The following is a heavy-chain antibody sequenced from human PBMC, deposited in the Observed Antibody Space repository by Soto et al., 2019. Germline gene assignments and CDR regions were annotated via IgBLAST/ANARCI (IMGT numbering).Heavy chain of an antibody. V-gene: IGHV3-33*01. J-gene: IGHJ4*02. CDR3: ARGPLWDYVILTGYYKEGSGFDY. D-gene: IGHD3-9*01. CDR2: IWYDGSNK. Sequence: QVQLVESGGGVVQPGRSLRLSCAASGFTFSSYGMHWVRQAPGKGLEWVAVIWYDGSNKYYADSVTGRFTISRDNSKNTVYMQMNSVRAEDTSVYYCARGPLWDYVILTGYYKEGSGFDYWGQGTLVTVSS. CDR1: GFTFSSYG.